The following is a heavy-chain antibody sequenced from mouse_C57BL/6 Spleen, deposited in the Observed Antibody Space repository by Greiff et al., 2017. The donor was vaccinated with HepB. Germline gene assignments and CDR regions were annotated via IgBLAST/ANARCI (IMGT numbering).Heavy chain of an antibody. Sequence: QVQLKESGAELMKPGASVKLSCKATGYTFTGYWIEWVKQRPGHGLEWIGEILPGSGSTNYNEKFKGKATFTADTSSNTAYIQLSSLTTEDSAIYYCASEYGNYWFAYWGQGTLVTVSA. J-gene: IGHJ3*01. D-gene: IGHD2-10*02. CDR1: GYTFTGYW. CDR3: ASEYGNYWFAY. V-gene: IGHV1-9*01. CDR2: ILPGSGST.